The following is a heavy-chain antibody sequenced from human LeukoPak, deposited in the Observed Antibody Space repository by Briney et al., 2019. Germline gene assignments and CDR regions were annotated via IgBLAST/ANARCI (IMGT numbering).Heavy chain of an antibody. CDR3: AGAFPPRSGGSCCPIDY. Sequence: GGSLRLSCAASRFTFTTFSDYVMHWARQAPGKGLEWVAAVSYDGGSEYYADSVKGRFTISRDNSKNTLYLQMNSLRAEDTAVYYCAGAFPPRSGGSCCPIDYWGQGTLVTVSS. V-gene: IGHV3-30*14. CDR2: VSYDGGSE. CDR1: RFTFTTFSDYV. D-gene: IGHD2-15*01. J-gene: IGHJ4*02.